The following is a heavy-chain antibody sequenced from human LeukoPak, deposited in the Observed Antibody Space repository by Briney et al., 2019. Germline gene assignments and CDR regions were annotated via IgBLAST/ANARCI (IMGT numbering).Heavy chain of an antibody. CDR3: ARDNSVGETAWWFDP. V-gene: IGHV1-46*01. Sequence: ASVKVSCTASGYSFTSYYMHWVRQAPGQGLEWMGFIKPSGSSAAYAQKFQGRLTMTRDMFTSTDYMELTSLTSDDTAVYYCARDNSVGETAWWFDPWGQGTLVTVSS. CDR2: IKPSGSSA. J-gene: IGHJ5*02. CDR1: GYSFTSYY. D-gene: IGHD1-26*01.